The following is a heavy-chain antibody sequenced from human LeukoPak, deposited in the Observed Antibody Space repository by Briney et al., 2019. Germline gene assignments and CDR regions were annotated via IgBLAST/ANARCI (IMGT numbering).Heavy chain of an antibody. J-gene: IGHJ4*02. D-gene: IGHD1-20*01. V-gene: IGHV1-2*02. CDR2: INPNSGDT. CDR1: GYTFSGYY. Sequence: ASVKVSCKASGYTFSGYYVHWVRQAPGQGLEWMGWINPNSGDTNYAQKFQGRVTMTRDTSISTAYMELSRLTSADTAVYYCAREITGMIGPTDYWGQGTLDTVSS. CDR3: AREITGMIGPTDY.